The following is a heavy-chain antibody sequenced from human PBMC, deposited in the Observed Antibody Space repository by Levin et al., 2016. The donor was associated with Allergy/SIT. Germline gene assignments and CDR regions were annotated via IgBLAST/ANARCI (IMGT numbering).Heavy chain of an antibody. CDR3: ARKGNYYGSGSYGTIDY. D-gene: IGHD3-10*01. J-gene: IGHJ4*02. V-gene: IGHV4-34*01. CDR1: GGSFSGYY. Sequence: SETLSLTCAVYGGSFSGYYWSWIRQPPGKGLEWIGEINHSGSTNYNPSLKSRVTISVDTSKNQFSLKLSSVTAADTAVYYCARKGNYYGSGSYGTIDYWGQGTLVTVSS. CDR2: INHSGST.